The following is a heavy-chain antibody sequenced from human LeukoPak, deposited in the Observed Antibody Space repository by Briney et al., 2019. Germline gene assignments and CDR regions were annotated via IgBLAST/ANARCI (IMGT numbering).Heavy chain of an antibody. D-gene: IGHD6-19*01. Sequence: GGSLILSCAASGFTFSRYWMHWVRQAPGKGLVWVSRINGDGRSTSYADSVKGRFTISRDNAKNTLYLQMNSLRAEDTAVYYCARAYSSGWPFDYWGQGTLVTVSS. J-gene: IGHJ4*02. CDR2: INGDGRST. CDR1: GFTFSRYW. V-gene: IGHV3-74*01. CDR3: ARAYSSGWPFDY.